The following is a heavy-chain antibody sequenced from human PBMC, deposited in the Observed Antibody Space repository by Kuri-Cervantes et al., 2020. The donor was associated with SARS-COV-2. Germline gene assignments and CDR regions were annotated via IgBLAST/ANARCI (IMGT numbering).Heavy chain of an antibody. J-gene: IGHJ6*03. CDR1: GYTFTGYC. V-gene: IGHV1-69*05. D-gene: IGHD6-13*01. CDR2: IIPIFGTA. Sequence: SVKVSCKASGYTFTGYCMHWVRQAPGQGLEWMGGIIPIFGTANYAQRFQGRVTITTDESTSTAYMELSSLRTEDTAVYYCARAFSSSWYLDVWGKGTTVTVSS. CDR3: ARAFSSSWYLDV.